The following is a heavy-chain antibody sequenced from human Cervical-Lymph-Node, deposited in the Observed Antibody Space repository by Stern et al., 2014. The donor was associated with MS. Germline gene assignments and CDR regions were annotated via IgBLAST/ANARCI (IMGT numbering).Heavy chain of an antibody. J-gene: IGHJ6*02. D-gene: IGHD3-10*01. Sequence: QVQLVESGGGVVQPGRSLRLSCAASGFTFSSYGMHWVRQAPGKGLEWVAVIWYDGSNKYYADSVKGRFTISRDNSKNTLYLQMNSLRAEDTAVYYCARAITMVRGVIGGMDVWGQGTTVTVSS. CDR1: GFTFSSYG. CDR3: ARAITMVRGVIGGMDV. V-gene: IGHV3-33*01. CDR2: IWYDGSNK.